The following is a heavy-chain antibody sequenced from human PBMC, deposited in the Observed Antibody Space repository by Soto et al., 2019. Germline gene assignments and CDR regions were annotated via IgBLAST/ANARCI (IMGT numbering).Heavy chain of an antibody. CDR3: ARGGSNDWQVAFDI. Sequence: KPSETLSLTCVVSGGSFSTYYYNWIRQSPGKGLEWIGEINHSESNNYSPSLKSRATMSLDTSKNQFSLKLTSVTAADTAVYYCARGGSNDWQVAFDIWGQGTMVTVS. J-gene: IGHJ3*02. CDR1: GGSFSTYY. D-gene: IGHD3-9*01. CDR2: INHSESN. V-gene: IGHV4-34*01.